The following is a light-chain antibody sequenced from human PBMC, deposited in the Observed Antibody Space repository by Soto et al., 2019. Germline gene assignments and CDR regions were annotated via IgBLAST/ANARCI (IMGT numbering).Light chain of an antibody. CDR3: QSYDSSQGAHVV. CDR2: GNS. J-gene: IGLJ2*01. CDR1: SSNIGAGYD. V-gene: IGLV1-40*01. Sequence: QSVLTQPPSVSGAPGQRVTISCTGSSSNIGAGYDVHWYQQLPGTAPKLLIYGNSNRPPGVPDRFSGSKSGTSAALAITGLRGADVADYSCQSYDSSQGAHVVFGGGTKLTVL.